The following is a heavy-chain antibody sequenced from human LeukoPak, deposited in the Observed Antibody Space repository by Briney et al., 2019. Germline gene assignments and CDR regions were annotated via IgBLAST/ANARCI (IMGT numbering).Heavy chain of an antibody. D-gene: IGHD3-10*01. Sequence: PSETLSLTCTVSGGSISSSSYYWGWIRQPPGKGLEWIGEINHSGSTNYNPSLKSRVTISVDTSKNQFSLKLSSVTAADTAVYYCARGRYGSGSYFDRPFWLLDPWGQGTLVTVSS. CDR3: ARGRYGSGSYFDRPFWLLDP. CDR2: INHSGST. V-gene: IGHV4-39*07. J-gene: IGHJ5*02. CDR1: GGSISSSSYY.